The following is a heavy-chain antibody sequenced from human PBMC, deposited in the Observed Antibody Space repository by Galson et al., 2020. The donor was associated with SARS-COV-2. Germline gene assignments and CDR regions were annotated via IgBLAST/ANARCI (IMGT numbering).Heavy chain of an antibody. J-gene: IGHJ6*02. D-gene: IGHD2-2*01. CDR1: GGSFSGYY. CDR3: ASNTNYYYYYGMDV. CDR2: INHSGST. V-gene: IGHV4-34*01. Sequence: SETLSLTCAVHGGSFSGYYWSWIRQPPGKGLEWIGEINHSGSTNYNPSLKSRVTISVDTSKNQFSLKLSSVTAADTAVYYCASNTNYYYYYGMDVWGQGTTVTVSS.